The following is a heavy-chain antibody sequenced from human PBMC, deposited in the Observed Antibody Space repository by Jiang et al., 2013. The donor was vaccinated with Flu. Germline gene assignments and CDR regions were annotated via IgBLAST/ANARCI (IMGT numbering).Heavy chain of an antibody. Sequence: VQLLESGGGLVQPGGSLRLSCAASGFTFSSYAVSWVRQAPGKGLEWVSAISGSGGSTYYADSVKGRFTISRDNSKNTLYLQMNSLRAEDTAVYYCAKDLGNWGSHFDYWGQGTLVTVSS. CDR3: AKDLGNWGSHFDY. J-gene: IGHJ4*02. D-gene: IGHD7-27*01. V-gene: IGHV3-23*01. CDR2: ISGSGGST. CDR1: GFTFSSYA.